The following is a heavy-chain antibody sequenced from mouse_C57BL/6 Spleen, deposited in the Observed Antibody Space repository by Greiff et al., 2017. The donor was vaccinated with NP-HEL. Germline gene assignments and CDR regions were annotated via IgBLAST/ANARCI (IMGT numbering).Heavy chain of an antibody. CDR1: GYAFSSYW. J-gene: IGHJ4*01. V-gene: IGHV1-80*01. Sequence: QVQLQQSGAELVKPGASVKISCKASGYAFSSYWMNWVKQRPGKGLEWIGQIYPGDGDTNYNGKFKGKATLTADKSSSTAYMQRSSLTSEDSAVYFCARYGYDDAMDYWGQGTSVTVSS. CDR2: IYPGDGDT. CDR3: ARYGYDDAMDY. D-gene: IGHD2-2*01.